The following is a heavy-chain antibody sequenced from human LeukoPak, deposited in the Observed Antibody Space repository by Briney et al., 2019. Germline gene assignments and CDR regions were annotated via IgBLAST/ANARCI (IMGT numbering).Heavy chain of an antibody. CDR2: IYQSGTT. V-gene: IGHV4-59*01. CDR3: ARDVDPQY. Sequence: SETLSLTCTVSGGSISSYYWTWIRQPPGKGLEWIGYIYQSGTTRYNPSLRSRVTISVDTSKNHFSLNLKSVTAADTAVYYCARDVDPQYWGQGILVTVSS. D-gene: IGHD5-12*01. CDR1: GGSISSYY. J-gene: IGHJ4*02.